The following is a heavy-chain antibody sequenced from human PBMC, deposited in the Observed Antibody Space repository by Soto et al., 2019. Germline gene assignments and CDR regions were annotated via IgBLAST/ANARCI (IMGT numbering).Heavy chain of an antibody. J-gene: IGHJ2*01. D-gene: IGHD3-10*01. CDR3: ARKVSGSTGRPDLWYFDL. CDR1: GFTFSGYA. Sequence: EVQLLDSGGGLLQPGGSLRLSCAASGFTFSGYALTWVRQAPGKGLEWVSAISGGGDATFYADSVKGRFTISRDNSKNTLYLRLNTLGAEDTAVYYCARKVSGSTGRPDLWYFDLWGRGTRVTVSS. CDR2: ISGGGDAT. V-gene: IGHV3-23*01.